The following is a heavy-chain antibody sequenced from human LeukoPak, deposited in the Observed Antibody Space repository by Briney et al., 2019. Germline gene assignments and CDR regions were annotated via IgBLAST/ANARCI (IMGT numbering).Heavy chain of an antibody. J-gene: IGHJ4*02. D-gene: IGHD6-19*01. Sequence: TGGSLRLSCAASGFTFSSYWMSWVRQAPGKGLEWVANIKQDGSEKYYVDSVKGRFTISRDNAKNTLYLQMNSLRVDDTAFYFCVRRAVEGDYFDYWGQGTLVTVSS. CDR2: IKQDGSEK. CDR1: GFTFSSYW. V-gene: IGHV3-7*03. CDR3: VRRAVEGDYFDY.